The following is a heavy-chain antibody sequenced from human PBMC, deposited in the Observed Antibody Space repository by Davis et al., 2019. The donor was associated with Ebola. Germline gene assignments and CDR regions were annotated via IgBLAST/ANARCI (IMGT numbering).Heavy chain of an antibody. V-gene: IGHV1-69*06. CDR1: GGAFDSYA. D-gene: IGHD3-10*01. J-gene: IGHJ4*02. CDR3: ARAEVDGSGSSLNLDY. Sequence: SVKVSCKASGGAFDSYAFNWIRQAPGQGLEWMGDIIPIFGTTKTAQNFQGRVTFTADKSTNTAYMELSSLRAEDTALYFCARAEVDGSGSSLNLDYWGQGTLVTVSS. CDR2: IIPIFGTT.